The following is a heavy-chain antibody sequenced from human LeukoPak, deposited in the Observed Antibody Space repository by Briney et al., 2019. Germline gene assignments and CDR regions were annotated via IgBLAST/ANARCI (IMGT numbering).Heavy chain of an antibody. Sequence: QPGSSLRLSCAPSGFTSSSYGMHWVRQAPGKGLEWVAVIWYDGSNKYYADSVKGRFTISRDNSKNTLYLQMNSLRAEDTAVYYCARDEGGTFDYWGQGTLVTVSS. D-gene: IGHD2-15*01. J-gene: IGHJ4*02. CDR2: IWYDGSNK. CDR3: ARDEGGTFDY. CDR1: GFTSSSYG. V-gene: IGHV3-33*01.